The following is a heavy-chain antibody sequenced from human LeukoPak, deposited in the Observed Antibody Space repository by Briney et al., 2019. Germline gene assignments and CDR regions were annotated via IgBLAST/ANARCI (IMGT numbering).Heavy chain of an antibody. Sequence: GGSLRLSCAASGFTFSSYWMHWVRQAPGKGLVWVSRINSDGSSTSYADSVKGRFTISRDNAKTSLYLQMNSLRAEDTAVYYCARDLSGVTGYTYGRGIDYWGQGTLVTVSS. CDR3: ARDLSGVTGYTYGRGIDY. D-gene: IGHD5-18*01. J-gene: IGHJ4*02. CDR1: GFTFSSYW. CDR2: INSDGSST. V-gene: IGHV3-74*01.